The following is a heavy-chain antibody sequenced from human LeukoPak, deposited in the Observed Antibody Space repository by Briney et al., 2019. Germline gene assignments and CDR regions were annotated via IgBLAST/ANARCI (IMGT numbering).Heavy chain of an antibody. J-gene: IGHJ6*03. V-gene: IGHV1-69*13. D-gene: IGHD3-3*01. Sequence: ASVEVSCKASGGTFSSYAISWVRQAPGQGLEWMGGIIPIFGTATYAQKFQGRVTITADESTSTAYMELSSLRSEDTAVYYCARETAPNYDFWSGYRTPGYYYYMDVWGKGTTVTVSS. CDR1: GGTFSSYA. CDR2: IIPIFGTA. CDR3: ARETAPNYDFWSGYRTPGYYYYMDV.